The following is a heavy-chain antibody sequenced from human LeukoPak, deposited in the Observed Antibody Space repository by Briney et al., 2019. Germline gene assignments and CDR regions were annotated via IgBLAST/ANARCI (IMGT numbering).Heavy chain of an antibody. CDR3: ARSIAAAVYFDY. J-gene: IGHJ4*02. V-gene: IGHV3-21*01. D-gene: IGHD6-13*01. Sequence: GGSLRLSCAASGFTFSSYSMNWVRQAPGKGLEWVSSISSSSSYIYYADSVKGRFTISRDNAKNSLYLQKISLRVEDTAVYYCARSIAAAVYFDYWGEGTLVTVSS. CDR1: GFTFSSYS. CDR2: ISSSSSYI.